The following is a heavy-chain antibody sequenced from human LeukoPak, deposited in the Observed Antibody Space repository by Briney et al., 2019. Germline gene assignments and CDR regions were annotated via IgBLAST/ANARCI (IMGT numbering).Heavy chain of an antibody. CDR3: ARGLRTRGT. J-gene: IGHJ3*01. V-gene: IGHV1-24*01. D-gene: IGHD5-12*01. CDR1: GYTLTELS. CDR2: FDPEDGET. Sequence: GASVKVSCKVSGYTLTELSMHWVRQAPGKGLEWMGGFDPEDGETIYAQKFQGRVTMTRDTSISTAYMELSRLKSDDTAVYYCARGLRTRGTWGQGTMVTVSS.